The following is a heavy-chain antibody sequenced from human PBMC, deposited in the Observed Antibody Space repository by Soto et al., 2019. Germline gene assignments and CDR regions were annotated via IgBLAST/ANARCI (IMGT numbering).Heavy chain of an antibody. CDR1: GFTFSSYA. D-gene: IGHD3-10*01. V-gene: IGHV3-23*01. Sequence: EVQLLESGGGLVQPGGSLRLSCAASGFTFSSYAMSWVRQAPGKGLEWVSAISGSGGSTYYADSVKGRFTISRDNSKNTLYLQMNNLRAEDTAVYYCAKDQGSYYNVFSPYYYYYGMDVWGQGTTVTVSS. CDR2: ISGSGGST. J-gene: IGHJ6*02. CDR3: AKDQGSYYNVFSPYYYYYGMDV.